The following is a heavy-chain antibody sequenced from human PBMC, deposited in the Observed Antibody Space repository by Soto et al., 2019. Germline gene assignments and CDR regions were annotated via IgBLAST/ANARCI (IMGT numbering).Heavy chain of an antibody. CDR2: IWYDGSNK. CDR3: ARDYSNFDRIFDY. CDR1: GFTFSSYG. Sequence: QVQLVESGGGVVQPGRSPRLSCAASGFTFSSYGMHWVRQAPGKGLEWVAVIWYDGSNKYYADSVKGRFTISRDNSKNTLYLQMNSLRAEDTAVYYCARDYSNFDRIFDYWGQGTLVTVSS. J-gene: IGHJ4*02. D-gene: IGHD4-4*01. V-gene: IGHV3-33*01.